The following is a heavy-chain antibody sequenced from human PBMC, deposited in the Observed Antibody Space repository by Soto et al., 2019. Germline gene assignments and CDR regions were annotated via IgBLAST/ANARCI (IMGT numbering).Heavy chain of an antibody. D-gene: IGHD3-9*01. CDR3: ARVVSPYYDVLTGIWFDP. CDR2: IKSFNGDT. V-gene: IGHV1-2*02. Sequence: ASVKVSCKASGYTFTGYYMHWARQAPGQGLEWMGWIKSFNGDTNYAQKFQGRVTLTRDTSISTAYMELSRLKSDDTAVYYCARVVSPYYDVLTGIWFDPWGQGTLVIVSS. CDR1: GYTFTGYY. J-gene: IGHJ5*02.